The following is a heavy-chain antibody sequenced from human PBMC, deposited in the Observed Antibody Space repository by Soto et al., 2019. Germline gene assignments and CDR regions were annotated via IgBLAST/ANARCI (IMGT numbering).Heavy chain of an antibody. CDR2: IWYDGSNK. CDR3: AREEYTYGSGALDY. J-gene: IGHJ4*02. Sequence: HPGGSLRLSCAASGFTFNNYGMHWVRQPPGKGLEWVAVIWYDGSNKYYADSVKGRFTISRDNSKNTLYLQMNSLRAEDSAVYYCAREEYTYGSGALDYWGQGTLVTVSS. CDR1: GFTFNNYG. D-gene: IGHD3-10*01. V-gene: IGHV3-33*01.